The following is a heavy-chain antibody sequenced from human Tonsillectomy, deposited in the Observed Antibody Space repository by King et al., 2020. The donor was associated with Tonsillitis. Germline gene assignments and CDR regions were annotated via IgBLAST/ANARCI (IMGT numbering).Heavy chain of an antibody. J-gene: IGHJ4*02. CDR3: ARIQRRDGYNFDY. CDR1: VGSISSGDYY. Sequence: QLQESGPGLVKPSQTLSLTCTVSVGSISSGDYYWSWVRQPPGKGLEWIGYIYYSGTTYYNPSLKSRVSISIDTSKNQFSLKLSSVTAADTAVYFCARIQRRDGYNFDYWGQGTLVTVSS. V-gene: IGHV4-30-4*01. D-gene: IGHD5-24*01. CDR2: IYYSGTT.